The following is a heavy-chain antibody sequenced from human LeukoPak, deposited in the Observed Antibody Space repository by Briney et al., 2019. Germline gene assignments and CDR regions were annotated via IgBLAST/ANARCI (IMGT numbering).Heavy chain of an antibody. CDR2: ISGSGGST. CDR3: AKDIRTTVTTPRAFDI. J-gene: IGHJ3*02. D-gene: IGHD4-17*01. CDR1: GFTFSSHA. V-gene: IGHV3-23*01. Sequence: TGGSLRLSCAASGFTFSSHAMSWVRQAPGKGLEWVSAISGSGGSTYYADSVKGRFTISRDNSKNTLYLQMNSLRAEDTAVYYCAKDIRTTVTTPRAFDIWGQGTMVTVSS.